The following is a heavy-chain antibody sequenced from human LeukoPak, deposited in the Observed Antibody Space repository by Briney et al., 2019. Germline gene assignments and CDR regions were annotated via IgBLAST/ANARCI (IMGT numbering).Heavy chain of an antibody. CDR2: ISWNSGSI. J-gene: IGHJ4*02. D-gene: IGHD3-22*01. CDR3: AKDIAYDSRGYYSD. Sequence: PGRSLRLSCAASGFTFDDYAMQWVRHDPGRGLEGVSNISWNSGSIKYADCVKGRFTISRENGKNCVYVQMNSLRAEDTALYYCAKDIAYDSRGYYSDWGQGTLVTVSS. V-gene: IGHV3-9*01. CDR1: GFTFDDYA.